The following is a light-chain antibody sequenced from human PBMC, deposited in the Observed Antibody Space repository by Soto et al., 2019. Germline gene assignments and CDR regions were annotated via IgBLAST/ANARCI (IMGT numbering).Light chain of an antibody. Sequence: QSALTQPASVSGSPGQSITISCTGTSSDVGSYNLVSWYQQHPCKAPKLMIYEVSKRPSGVSNRFSGSKSGNTASLTISGLQAEDEADYYCCSYAGSSTPLIFGTGTKVTVL. CDR3: CSYAGSSTPLI. V-gene: IGLV2-23*02. CDR2: EVS. J-gene: IGLJ1*01. CDR1: SSDVGSYNL.